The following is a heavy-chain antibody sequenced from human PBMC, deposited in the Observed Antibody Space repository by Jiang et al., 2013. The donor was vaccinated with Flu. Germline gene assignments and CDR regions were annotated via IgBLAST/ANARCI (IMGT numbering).Heavy chain of an antibody. CDR1: GFTFSSYS. D-gene: IGHD3-22*01. J-gene: IGHJ4*02. V-gene: IGHV3-21*01. Sequence: SGGGLVKPGGSLRLSCAASGFTFSSYSMNWVRQAPGKGLEWVSVISGNSNHIFYADSVKGRFTISRDNAKNSLSLQMDGLRAEDTAVYYCARRYYDTSGYPFDYWGQGTLVTVSS. CDR3: ARRYYDTSGYPFDY. CDR2: ISGNSNHI.